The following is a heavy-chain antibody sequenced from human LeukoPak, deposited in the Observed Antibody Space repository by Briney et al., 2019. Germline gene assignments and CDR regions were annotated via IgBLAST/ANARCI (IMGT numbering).Heavy chain of an antibody. CDR2: ISGSGGST. CDR1: GFTFSSYA. V-gene: IGHV3-23*01. Sequence: GGSLRLSCAASGFTFSSYAMSWVRQAPGKGLEWVSAISGSGGSTHYADSVKGRFTISRDNSKNTLYLQMNSLRAEDTAVYYCAKGLATVGSSRYYFDYWGQGTLVTVSS. D-gene: IGHD4-23*01. J-gene: IGHJ4*02. CDR3: AKGLATVGSSRYYFDY.